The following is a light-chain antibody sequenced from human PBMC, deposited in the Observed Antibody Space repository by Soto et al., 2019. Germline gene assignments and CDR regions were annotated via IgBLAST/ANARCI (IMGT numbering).Light chain of an antibody. CDR1: QSVSSSY. CDR3: QQYGRSPRS. Sequence: EIVLTQSPGTLSLSPGERATLSCRASQSVSSSYLAWYQQTPGQAPRLLIYGASSRATGIPDRFSGSGSGTDFTLTISRLEPVDFAVYYCQQYGRSPRSVGQGTKLEIK. CDR2: GAS. V-gene: IGKV3-20*01. J-gene: IGKJ2*01.